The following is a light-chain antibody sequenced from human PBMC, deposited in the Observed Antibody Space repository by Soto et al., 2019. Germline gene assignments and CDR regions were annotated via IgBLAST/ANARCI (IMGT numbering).Light chain of an antibody. CDR1: NSNIGAPYD. Sequence: QPVLTQPPSVSGAPGQRVTISCTGSNSNIGAPYDVYWYQQPPGTAPKLLIYGNSNRPSGVPDRFSGSKSGTSASLAITGLQAEDEADYYCQSYDSSLSGSVFGGGTKVTVL. V-gene: IGLV1-40*01. CDR3: QSYDSSLSGSV. J-gene: IGLJ2*01. CDR2: GNS.